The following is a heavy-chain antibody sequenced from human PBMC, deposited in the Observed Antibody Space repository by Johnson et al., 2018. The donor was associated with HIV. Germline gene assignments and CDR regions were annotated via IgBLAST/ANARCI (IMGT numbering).Heavy chain of an antibody. CDR1: GFTFSSYG. CDR3: AKVIGAAGLDAFDI. Sequence: QVQVVESGGGVVQPGGSLRLSCAASGFTFSSYGMHWVRQAPGKGLEWVAFIRYDGSNKYYADSVKGRFTISRDNSKTTLYLQMNSLRAEDTAVYYCAKVIGAAGLDAFDIWGQGTMVTVSS. J-gene: IGHJ3*02. D-gene: IGHD6-13*01. V-gene: IGHV3-30*02. CDR2: IRYDGSNK.